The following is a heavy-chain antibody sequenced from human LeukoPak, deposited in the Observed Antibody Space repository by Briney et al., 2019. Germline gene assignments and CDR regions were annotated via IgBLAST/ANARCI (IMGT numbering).Heavy chain of an antibody. CDR3: AREGVDTAMAETDDAFDI. CDR1: GGSISSGGYY. V-gene: IGHV4-31*03. J-gene: IGHJ3*02. D-gene: IGHD5-18*01. CDR2: IYYSEST. Sequence: SQTLSLTCTVSGGSISSGGYYWSWIRQHPGKGLEWIGYIYYSESTYYNPSLKSRVTISVDTSKNQFSLKLSSVTAADTAVYYCAREGVDTAMAETDDAFDIWGQGTMVTVSS.